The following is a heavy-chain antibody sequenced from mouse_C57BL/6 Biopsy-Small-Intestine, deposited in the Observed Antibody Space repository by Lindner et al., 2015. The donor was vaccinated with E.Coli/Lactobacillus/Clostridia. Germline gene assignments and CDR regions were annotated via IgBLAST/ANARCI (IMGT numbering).Heavy chain of an antibody. CDR3: ARGTGRGFDY. CDR2: ISSGSSTI. V-gene: IGHV5-17*01. J-gene: IGHJ2*01. Sequence: VQLQESGGGLVKPGGSLKLSCAASGFTFSDYGMHWVRQAPEKGLEWVAYISSGSSTIYYADTVKGRFTISRDNAKNTLSLQMTSLRSEDTAMYYCARGTGRGFDYWGQGTTLTVSS. D-gene: IGHD4-1*01. CDR1: GFTFSDYG.